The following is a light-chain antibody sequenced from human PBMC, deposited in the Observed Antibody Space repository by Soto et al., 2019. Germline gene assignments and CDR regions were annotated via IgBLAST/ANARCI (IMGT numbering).Light chain of an antibody. V-gene: IGLV3-21*02. CDR1: NIGSKS. CDR3: QVWDSSSDHVV. CDR2: DDI. Sequence: SYELTQTHSVSVAPGQTARITCGGNNIGSKSVHWYQQKPGQAPVLVVYDDIDRPSGIPERFSGSNSGNTATLTISRVEDGDEADYYCQVWDSSSDHVVFGGGTKLTVL. J-gene: IGLJ2*01.